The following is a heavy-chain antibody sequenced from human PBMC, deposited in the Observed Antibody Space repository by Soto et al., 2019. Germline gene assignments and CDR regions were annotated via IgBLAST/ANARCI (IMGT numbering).Heavy chain of an antibody. CDR2: IYWDDDK. CDR3: SHFNYYDSSGYYPGGYFDY. V-gene: IGHV2-5*02. CDR1: GFSLSTSGVG. J-gene: IGHJ4*02. Sequence: QITLKESGPTLVKPTQTLTLTCTFSGFSLSTSGVGVGWIRQPPGKALEWLALIYWDDDKRYSPSLKSRLTITMDTSKYQVVLTMTNMDPVDTATYYCSHFNYYDSSGYYPGGYFDYWGQGTLVTVSS. D-gene: IGHD3-22*01.